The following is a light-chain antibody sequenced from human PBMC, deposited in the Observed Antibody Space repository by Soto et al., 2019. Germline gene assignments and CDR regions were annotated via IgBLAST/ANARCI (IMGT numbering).Light chain of an antibody. V-gene: IGLV1-47*02. Sequence: QSVLTQPPSASGTPGQRVTISCSGSSSNFGSNYVYWYRQLPGTAPQLLIYSNDQRPSGVPDRFSGSKSGTSASLAISGLRSEDEADYYCAAWDDTLRGPVFGGGTKLTVL. CDR2: SND. CDR1: SSNFGSNY. CDR3: AAWDDTLRGPV. J-gene: IGLJ3*02.